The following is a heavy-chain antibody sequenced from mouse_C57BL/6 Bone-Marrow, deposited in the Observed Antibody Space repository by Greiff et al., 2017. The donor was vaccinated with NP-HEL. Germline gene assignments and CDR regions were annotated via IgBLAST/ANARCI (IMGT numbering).Heavy chain of an antibody. V-gene: IGHV1-52*01. J-gene: IGHJ1*03. CDR1: GYTFTSYW. CDR3: ASCITTVVASLDV. Sequence: VQLQQSGAELVRPGSSVKLSCKASGYTFTSYWMHWVKQRPIQGLEWIGNIDPSDSETHYNQKFKDKATLTVDKSSSTAYMQLSSLTSEDSAVYYCASCITTVVASLDVWGTGTTVTVSS. CDR2: IDPSDSET. D-gene: IGHD1-1*01.